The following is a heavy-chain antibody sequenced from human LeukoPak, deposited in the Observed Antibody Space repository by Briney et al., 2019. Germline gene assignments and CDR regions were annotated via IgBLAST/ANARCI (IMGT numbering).Heavy chain of an antibody. CDR1: GFTFSSYS. Sequence: GGSLRLSCAASGFTFSSYSMNWVRQAPGEGLEWVSSISSSSSYIYHADSVKGRLTISRDNAKNSLYLQMNSLRAEDTAVYYCARDVRNYCSGGSCYSSDYWGQGTLVTVSS. CDR3: ARDVRNYCSGGSCYSSDY. V-gene: IGHV3-21*01. J-gene: IGHJ4*02. D-gene: IGHD2-15*01. CDR2: ISSSSSYI.